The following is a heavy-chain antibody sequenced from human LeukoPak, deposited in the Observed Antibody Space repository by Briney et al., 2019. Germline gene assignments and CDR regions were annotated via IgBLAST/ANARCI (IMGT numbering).Heavy chain of an antibody. CDR2: INTSGST. CDR3: ARQEISLIVAVITKGFGHFDS. J-gene: IGHJ4*02. Sequence: SQTLSLTCTASGGSISSGRYYWSWIRQPAGKGLEWIGRINTSGSTNYNPSLKSRVTISVDTSKNQFSLNLRSVTAADTGVYYCARQEISLIVAVITKGFGHFDSWGQGALVTVSS. V-gene: IGHV4-61*02. CDR1: GGSISSGRYY. D-gene: IGHD3-22*01.